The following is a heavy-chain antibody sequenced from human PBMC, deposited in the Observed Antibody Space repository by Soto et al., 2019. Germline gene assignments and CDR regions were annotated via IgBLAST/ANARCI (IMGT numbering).Heavy chain of an antibody. D-gene: IGHD3-9*01. CDR2: IYYSGST. CDR3: AIARLRHFDWSLSLYGMDV. J-gene: IGHJ6*02. CDR1: GGSVSSGSYY. Sequence: PSETLSLTCTVSGGSVSSGSYYWSWIRQPPGKGLEWIGYIYYSGSTNYNPSLKSRVTISVDTSKNQFSLKLSSVTAADTAVYYCAIARLRHFDWSLSLYGMDVWGQGTTVTVSS. V-gene: IGHV4-61*01.